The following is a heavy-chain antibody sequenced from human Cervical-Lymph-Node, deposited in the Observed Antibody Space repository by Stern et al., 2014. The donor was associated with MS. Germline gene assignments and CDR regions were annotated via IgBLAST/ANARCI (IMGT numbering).Heavy chain of an antibody. Sequence: EMQLVESGGGLVQPGGSLRLSCAASGFTFSNYDMHWVRQAIGKGLEWVSVIGTAGDTYYPGSVKGRFTISRENVKNSLYLQMNSLRAGDTAVYYCARAPRMGIAVAGRAFDIWGQGTMVTVSS. D-gene: IGHD6-19*01. V-gene: IGHV3-13*01. J-gene: IGHJ3*02. CDR1: GFTFSNYD. CDR2: IGTAGDT. CDR3: ARAPRMGIAVAGRAFDI.